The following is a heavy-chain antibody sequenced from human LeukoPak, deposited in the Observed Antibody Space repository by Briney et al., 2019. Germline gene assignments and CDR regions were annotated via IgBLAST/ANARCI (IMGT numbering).Heavy chain of an antibody. CDR1: GYTFTAYY. Sequence: ASVKVSCKASGYTFTAYYMHWVRQAPGQGIEWMGWINPNSGGTNYAQKFQGRVTMTRDTSISTAYMELSRLRSDDTAAYYCASGVSGTYRFDYWGQGTLVTVSS. CDR3: ASGVSGTYRFDY. V-gene: IGHV1-2*02. CDR2: INPNSGGT. D-gene: IGHD1-26*01. J-gene: IGHJ4*02.